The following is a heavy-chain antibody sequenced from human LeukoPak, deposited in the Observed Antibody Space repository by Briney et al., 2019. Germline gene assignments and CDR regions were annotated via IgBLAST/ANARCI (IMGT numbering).Heavy chain of an antibody. V-gene: IGHV5-51*01. D-gene: IGHD2-2*02. CDR1: GDSFTSYW. Sequence: GESLKISCKVSGDSFTSYWIGWVRQMPGKGLEWMGIIYPGDSDTRYSPSFQGQVTISADKSISTAYLQWSSLKASDTAMYYCARFRGRYTLGYCSSTSCYRGKGYNWFDPWGQGTLVTVSS. CDR3: ARFRGRYTLGYCSSTSCYRGKGYNWFDP. CDR2: IYPGDSDT. J-gene: IGHJ5*02.